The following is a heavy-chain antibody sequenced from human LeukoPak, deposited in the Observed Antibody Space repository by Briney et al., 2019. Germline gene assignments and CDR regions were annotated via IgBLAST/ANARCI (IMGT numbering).Heavy chain of an antibody. J-gene: IGHJ4*02. D-gene: IGHD2-2*01. CDR2: IYPGDSDT. CDR1: GYSFTSYW. V-gene: IGHV5-51*01. CDR3: ARRRPYCSSTSRHEGPFDY. Sequence: GESLKISCKGSGYSFTSYWIGWVRQMPGKGLEWMGTIYPGDSDTRYSPSFQGQVTISADKSISTAYLQWSSLKASDTAMYYCARRRPYCSSTSRHEGPFDYWGQGTLVTVSS.